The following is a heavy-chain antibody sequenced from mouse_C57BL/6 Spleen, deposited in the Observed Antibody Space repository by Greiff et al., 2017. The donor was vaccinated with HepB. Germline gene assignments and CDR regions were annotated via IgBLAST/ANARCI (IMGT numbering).Heavy chain of an antibody. CDR3: ARPLLYYAMDY. CDR2: IRNKANGYTT. J-gene: IGHJ4*01. V-gene: IGHV7-3*01. CDR1: GFTFTDYY. Sequence: EVKLVESGGGLVQPGGSLSLSCAASGFTFTDYYMSWVRQPPGKALEWLGFIRNKANGYTTEYSASVKGRFTISRDNSQSILYLQMNALRAEDSATYYCARPLLYYAMDYWGQGTSVTVSS.